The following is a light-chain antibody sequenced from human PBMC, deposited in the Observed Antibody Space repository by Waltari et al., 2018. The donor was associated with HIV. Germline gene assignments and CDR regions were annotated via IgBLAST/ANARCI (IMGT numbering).Light chain of an antibody. Sequence: SSELTQDPAVSVALGQTVRVTCQGDSLRSYYTSWYQQKPGQAPVLVIYGKNNRRSGIPDRFSGSSSGNTASLTITGAQAEDEADYYCNSRDSSGNHPFGGGTKLTVL. CDR1: SLRSYY. V-gene: IGLV3-19*01. CDR2: GKN. J-gene: IGLJ2*01. CDR3: NSRDSSGNHP.